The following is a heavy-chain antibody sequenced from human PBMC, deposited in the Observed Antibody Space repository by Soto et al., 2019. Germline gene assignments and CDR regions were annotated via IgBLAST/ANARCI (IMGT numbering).Heavy chain of an antibody. Sequence: GGSLSLSCAASGFTFDDYAMHWVRQAPGKGLEWVSAISGSGGSAYYADSVKGRFTISRDNAKNTLYLQMNSLRAEDTAVYYCAKEETYYYDSSGYPFDYWGQGTLVTVSS. J-gene: IGHJ4*02. CDR2: ISGSGGSA. CDR1: GFTFDDYA. D-gene: IGHD3-22*01. CDR3: AKEETYYYDSSGYPFDY. V-gene: IGHV3-23*01.